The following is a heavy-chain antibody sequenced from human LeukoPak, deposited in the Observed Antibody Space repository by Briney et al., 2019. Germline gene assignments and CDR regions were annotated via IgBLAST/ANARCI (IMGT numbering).Heavy chain of an antibody. CDR2: IYTSGST. CDR3: ARGESLPTVTTLRPAEYLQH. J-gene: IGHJ1*01. CDR1: GGSISSYY. D-gene: IGHD4-17*01. Sequence: PSETLSLTCTLSGGSISSYYWSWIRQPAGKGLEWIGRIYTSGSTNYNPSLKSRVTMSVDTSKNQFSLKLSSVAAADTAVYYCARGESLPTVTTLRPAEYLQHWGQGTLVTVS. V-gene: IGHV4-4*07.